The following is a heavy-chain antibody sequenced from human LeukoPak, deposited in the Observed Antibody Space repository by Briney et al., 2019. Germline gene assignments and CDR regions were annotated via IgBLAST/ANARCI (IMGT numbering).Heavy chain of an antibody. D-gene: IGHD1-26*01. CDR2: IIPIFGTA. J-gene: IGHJ4*02. CDR3: ARVAGEIVGAMRGYFDY. V-gene: IGHV1-69*05. Sequence: EASVKVSCKASGYTFTSYGISWVRQAPGQGLEWMGGIIPIFGTANYAQKFQGRVTITTDESTSTAYMELSSLRSEDTAVYYCARVAGEIVGAMRGYFDYWGQGTLVTVSS. CDR1: GYTFTSYG.